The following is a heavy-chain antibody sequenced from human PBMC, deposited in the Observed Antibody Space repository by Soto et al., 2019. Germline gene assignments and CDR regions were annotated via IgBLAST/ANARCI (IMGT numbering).Heavy chain of an antibody. CDR1: GCSISPYY. CDR3: ARLGAYYQSLDP. J-gene: IGHJ5*02. V-gene: IGHV4-59*08. CDR2: IYYAGTS. D-gene: IGHD2-21*01. Sequence: PSETLSLTCTVSGCSISPYYWSWIRQPPGKGLEWVGYIYYAGTSSYNPSLKSRITMSLETSKSQISLRLSSVTAADTAVYYCARLGAYYQSLDPWGPGTLVTVSS.